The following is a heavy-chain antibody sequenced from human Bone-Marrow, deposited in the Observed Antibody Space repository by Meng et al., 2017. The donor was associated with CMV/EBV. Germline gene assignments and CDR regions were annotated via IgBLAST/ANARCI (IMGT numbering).Heavy chain of an antibody. J-gene: IGHJ4*01. CDR3: ARVRSGSPDY. V-gene: IGHV4-59*01. D-gene: IGHD1-26*01. Sequence: SETLSLTCTVSGGSISSYYWSWIRQPPGKGLEWIGYIYYSGSTNYNPSLKSRVTISVDTSKNQFSLKLSSVTAADTAVYYCARVRSGSPDYWGHGTLVTVSS. CDR1: GGSISSYY. CDR2: IYYSGST.